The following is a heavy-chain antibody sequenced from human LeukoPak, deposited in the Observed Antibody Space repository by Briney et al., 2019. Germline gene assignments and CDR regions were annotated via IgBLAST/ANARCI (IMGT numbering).Heavy chain of an antibody. D-gene: IGHD3-3*01. CDR1: GGTFISYA. Sequence: SVKVSCKASGGTFISYAISWVRQAPGQGLEWMASIIPILGTANYAQKFQGRVTITADKSTSTAYMELSSLRSEDTAVYYCARTNSITIFGVVTRLNGWFDPWGQGTRVTVSS. V-gene: IGHV1-69*04. CDR3: ARTNSITIFGVVTRLNGWFDP. CDR2: IIPILGTA. J-gene: IGHJ5*02.